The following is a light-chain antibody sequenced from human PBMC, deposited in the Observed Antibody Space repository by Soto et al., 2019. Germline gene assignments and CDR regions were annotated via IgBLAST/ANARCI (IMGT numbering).Light chain of an antibody. CDR3: HQYGSSPPYT. Sequence: EVVLTQSPGTLSLSPGERVTLSCRASQSVTSNSLAWYQQKPGQAPRVLIYGASSRATGIPDRFSGSGSGTDFTLTISRLEPEDFAVYYCHQYGSSPPYTFGQGTKLEIK. J-gene: IGKJ2*01. CDR2: GAS. V-gene: IGKV3-20*01. CDR1: QSVTSNS.